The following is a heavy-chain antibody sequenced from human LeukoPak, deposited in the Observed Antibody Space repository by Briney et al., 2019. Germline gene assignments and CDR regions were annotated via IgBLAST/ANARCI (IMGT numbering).Heavy chain of an antibody. CDR2: IYYSGST. J-gene: IGHJ6*03. CDR3: ARDMGIAVAGYYYYYYMDV. CDR1: GGSISSGDYY. D-gene: IGHD6-19*01. Sequence: SQTLSLTGTVSGGSISSGDYYWSWIRQPPGKGLEWIGYIYYSGSTYYNPSLKSRVTISIDTSKNQFSLKLSSVTAADTAVYYCARDMGIAVAGYYYYYYMDVWGKGTTVTVSS. V-gene: IGHV4-30-4*08.